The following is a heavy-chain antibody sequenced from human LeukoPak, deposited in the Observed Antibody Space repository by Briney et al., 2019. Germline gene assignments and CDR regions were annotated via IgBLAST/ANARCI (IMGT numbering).Heavy chain of an antibody. CDR1: GGSITSYY. Sequence: SETLSLTCTVSGGSITSYYWSWIRQPAGKGLEWIGRIYTTGGTNYNPTLRSRVTMSLDTSQKQFSLKLRSVTVADTAVYYCARKDDTFDIWGQGTTVTVSS. J-gene: IGHJ3*02. CDR3: ARKDDTFDI. CDR2: IYTTGGT. V-gene: IGHV4-4*07.